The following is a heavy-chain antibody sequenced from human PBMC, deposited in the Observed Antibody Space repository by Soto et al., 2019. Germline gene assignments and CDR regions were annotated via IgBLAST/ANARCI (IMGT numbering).Heavy chain of an antibody. V-gene: IGHV1-69*06. D-gene: IGHD3-22*01. CDR2: IIPIFGTA. J-gene: IGHJ5*02. CDR1: GGTFSSYA. Sequence: SVKVSCKASGGTFSSYAISWVRQAPGQGLEWMGGIIPIFGTANYAQKFQGRVTITADKSTSTAYMELSSLRSEDTAVYYCANSQYYYDSSGYSPLNWFDPWGQGTLVTVSS. CDR3: ANSQYYYDSSGYSPLNWFDP.